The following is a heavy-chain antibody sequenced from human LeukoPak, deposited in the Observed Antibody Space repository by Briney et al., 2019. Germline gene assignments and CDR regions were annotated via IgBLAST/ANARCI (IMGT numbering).Heavy chain of an antibody. V-gene: IGHV4-61*01. Sequence: PSETLSLTCTVSGCSVSSGSYYWSWLGQPLGKGVEWIGYIYYRRSTNNNPSLKSRVTISVDTSKNQFSLKLSSVTAADTAVYYCARDSCGGGSCYLGYWGQGTLVTVSS. CDR2: IYYRRST. J-gene: IGHJ4*02. D-gene: IGHD2-15*01. CDR1: GCSVSSGSYY. CDR3: ARDSCGGGSCYLGY.